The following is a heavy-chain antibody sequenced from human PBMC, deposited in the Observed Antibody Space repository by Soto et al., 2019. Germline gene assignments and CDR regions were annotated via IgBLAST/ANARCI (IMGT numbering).Heavy chain of an antibody. Sequence: GEPLKISCKASGYSFTSHWISWVRQMPGKGLEWMGRIDPSDSYTNYSPSFQGHVTISVDKSISTAYLQWSSLKASDTAMYYCARLDVGDYFLWYFDLCGRGTLFTVSS. CDR3: ARLDVGDYFLWYFDL. J-gene: IGHJ2*01. D-gene: IGHD4-17*01. V-gene: IGHV5-10-1*01. CDR1: GYSFTSHW. CDR2: IDPSDSYT.